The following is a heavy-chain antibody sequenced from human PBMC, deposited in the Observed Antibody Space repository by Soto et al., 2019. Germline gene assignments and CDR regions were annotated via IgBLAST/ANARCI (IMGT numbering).Heavy chain of an antibody. D-gene: IGHD5-18*01. CDR3: AKVPPRWGTAMVYDL. CDR2: ITGSGGTI. CDR1: GFSFNKYA. Sequence: DVHLLESGGGLVQPGGSLRLSCAASGFSFNKYAMIWVRQAPGKGQEWVSGITGSGGTIEYAASVKGRITISRDNSKNTVDLQMNSLRAEDTAVYYCAKVPPRWGTAMVYDLWGRGTLVTVSS. J-gene: IGHJ2*01. V-gene: IGHV3-23*01.